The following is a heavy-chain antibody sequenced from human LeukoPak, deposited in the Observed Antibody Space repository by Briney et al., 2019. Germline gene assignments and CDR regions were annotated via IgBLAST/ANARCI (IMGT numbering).Heavy chain of an antibody. J-gene: IGHJ3*02. CDR2: ISSSSSYI. CDR3: ATGDYGAFDI. V-gene: IGHV3-21*01. D-gene: IGHD4-17*01. CDR1: GFTFSSHW. Sequence: GGSLRLSCAASGFTFSSHWMNWVRQAPGKGLEWVSSISSSSSYIYYADSVKGRFTISRDNAKNSLYLQMNSLRAEDTAVYYCATGDYGAFDIWGQGTMVTVSS.